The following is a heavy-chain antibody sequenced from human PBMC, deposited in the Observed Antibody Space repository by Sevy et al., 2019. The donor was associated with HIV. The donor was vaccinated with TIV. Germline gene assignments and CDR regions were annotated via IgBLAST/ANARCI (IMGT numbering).Heavy chain of an antibody. Sequence: SETLSLTCTVSGGSITSLYWNWIRQPPGKGLEWIANIYYNGHINYNPALKSRITLSLDTSKNQFSLRRRSVTAADTAMYYCAGENAWGRGYSWGQGTLVTVSS. CDR2: IYYNGHI. J-gene: IGHJ4*02. V-gene: IGHV4-59*08. CDR3: AGENAWGRGYS. CDR1: GGSITSLY. D-gene: IGHD1-26*01.